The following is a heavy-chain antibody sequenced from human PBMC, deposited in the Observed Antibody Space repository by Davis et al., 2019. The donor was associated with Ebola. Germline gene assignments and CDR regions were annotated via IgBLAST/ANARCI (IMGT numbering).Heavy chain of an antibody. V-gene: IGHV5-51*01. CDR3: VRGQY. J-gene: IGHJ4*02. Sequence: KVSCKGSGYSFTSYWIGWVRQMPGKGLEWMGIIYPGDSDTRYGPSFQGQVTMSVDKSTNTAYLQWSSLQASDTAMYYCVRGQYWGQGTLVSVSS. CDR1: GYSFTSYW. CDR2: IYPGDSDT.